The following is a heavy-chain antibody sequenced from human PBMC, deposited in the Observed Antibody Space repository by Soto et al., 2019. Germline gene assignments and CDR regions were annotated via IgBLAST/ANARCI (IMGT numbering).Heavy chain of an antibody. CDR3: ASQQRWLQYFDY. CDR2: IYYSGST. J-gene: IGHJ4*02. V-gene: IGHV4-30-4*01. CDR1: GGSISSGDYY. D-gene: IGHD5-12*01. Sequence: SETLSLTCTVSGGSISSGDYYWSWIRQPPGKGLEWIGYIYYSGSTYYNPSLKSRVTISVDTSKNQFSLKLSSVTAADTAVYYCASQQRWLQYFDYWGQGTLVTVSS.